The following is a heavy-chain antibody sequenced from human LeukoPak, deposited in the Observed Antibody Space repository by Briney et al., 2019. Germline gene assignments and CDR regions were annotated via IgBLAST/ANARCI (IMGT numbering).Heavy chain of an antibody. CDR2: INHSGST. Sequence: SETLSLTCAVYGGSFSGYYWSWIRQPPGKGLEWIGEINHSGSTNYNPSLKGRVTISVDTSKNQFSLKLSSVTAADTAVYYCASRSVVAATGDNWFDPWGQGTLVTVSS. D-gene: IGHD2-15*01. V-gene: IGHV4-34*01. J-gene: IGHJ5*02. CDR1: GGSFSGYY. CDR3: ASRSVVAATGDNWFDP.